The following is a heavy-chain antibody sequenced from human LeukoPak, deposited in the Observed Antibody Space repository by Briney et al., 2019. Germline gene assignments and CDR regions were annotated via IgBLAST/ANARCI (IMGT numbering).Heavy chain of an antibody. V-gene: IGHV1-3*03. D-gene: IGHD6-25*01. CDR3: ARESSGAKMDV. CDR1: GYTFTSYD. Sequence: GASVKVSCKASGYTFTSYDINWVRQAPGQRLEWMGWINTGSGNTKYSQEFQGRVTITRDTSATTAYMELSSLRSEDMAVYYCARESSGAKMDVWGKGTTVTVSS. J-gene: IGHJ6*04. CDR2: INTGSGNT.